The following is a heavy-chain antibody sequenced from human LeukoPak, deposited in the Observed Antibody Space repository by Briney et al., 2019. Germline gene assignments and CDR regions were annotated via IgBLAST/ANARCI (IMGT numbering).Heavy chain of an antibody. CDR3: AKDHSHRSKYSTDWYAAFDI. CDR1: GFTFSSYG. J-gene: IGHJ3*02. Sequence: GGSLRLSCAASGFTFSSYGMHWVRQAPGKGLEWVAVISYDGSNKYYADSVKGRFSISRDNAKNSLYLQMNSLRAEDTAVYFCAKDHSHRSKYSTDWYAAFDIWGQGTMVTVSS. CDR2: ISYDGSNK. D-gene: IGHD6-19*01. V-gene: IGHV3-30*18.